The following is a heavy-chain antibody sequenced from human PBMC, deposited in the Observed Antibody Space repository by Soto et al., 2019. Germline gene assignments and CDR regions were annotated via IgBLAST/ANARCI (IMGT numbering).Heavy chain of an antibody. D-gene: IGHD3-10*01. J-gene: IGHJ4*02. CDR3: VRSGDYRSGSYWYFFDY. CDR2: IYWKGGNR. CDR1: GFNVDDYG. V-gene: IGHV3-20*04. Sequence: GGSLRLSCTMSGFNVDDYGMSWVRHVPGKGLEWVSGIYWKGGNRHYADSVKGRFTITRDNAKNSLYLQLDSLRAEDTALYYCVRSGDYRSGSYWYFFDYWGQGT.